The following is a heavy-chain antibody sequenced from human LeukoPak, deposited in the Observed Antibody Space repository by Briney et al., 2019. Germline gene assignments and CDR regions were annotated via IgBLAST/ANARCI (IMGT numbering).Heavy chain of an antibody. D-gene: IGHD3-22*01. CDR2: ISAYNGNT. Sequence: ASVKVSCKASGYTFTSYGISWVRQAPGQELEWMGWISAYNGNTNYAQKLQGRVTMTTDTSTSTAYMELRSLRSDDTAVYYCARGRYYDSSRYYFDYWGQGTLVTVSS. CDR3: ARGRYYDSSRYYFDY. V-gene: IGHV1-18*01. J-gene: IGHJ4*02. CDR1: GYTFTSYG.